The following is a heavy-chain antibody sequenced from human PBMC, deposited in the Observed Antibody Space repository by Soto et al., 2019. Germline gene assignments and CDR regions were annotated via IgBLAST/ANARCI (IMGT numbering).Heavy chain of an antibody. J-gene: IGHJ4*02. V-gene: IGHV3-23*01. CDR1: GFTFSSYS. CDR3: ARGNGYSFGPRASFDN. Sequence: PGGSLRLSCAASGFTFSSYSITWVRQAPWKGLEWVSINSGGGDKTNYAASVKGRFTISRDNSKNMLYLQMNSLRAEDTGLYYCARGNGYSFGPRASFDNLGPGTLVTFCS. D-gene: IGHD5-12*01. CDR2: NSGGGDKT.